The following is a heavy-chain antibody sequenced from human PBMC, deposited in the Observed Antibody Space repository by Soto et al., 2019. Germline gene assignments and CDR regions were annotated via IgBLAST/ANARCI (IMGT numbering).Heavy chain of an antibody. V-gene: IGHV3-48*03. J-gene: IGHJ4*02. CDR2: ISSSGSTK. CDR1: GFTLRSYE. Sequence: EVQLVQSGGGSLQPGGSLRLSCAASGFTLRSYEMNWVRQAPGKGLEWLSYISSSGSTKYYADSVKGRFTISRDNAKNSLYLQMNSLRAEDTAVYYCARGIYSGYDLGGYYWGQGTLVTVSS. CDR3: ARGIYSGYDLGGYY. D-gene: IGHD5-12*01.